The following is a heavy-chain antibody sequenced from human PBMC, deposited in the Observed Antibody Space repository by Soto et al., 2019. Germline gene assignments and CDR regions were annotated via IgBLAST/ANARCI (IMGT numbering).Heavy chain of an antibody. J-gene: IGHJ4*02. V-gene: IGHV4-59*01. CDR3: ARGSTYYYDSSGYYYQYYFDY. D-gene: IGHD3-22*01. Sequence: SKTLSLTCTVSGGSISSYYWSWIRQPPGKGLEWIGYIYYSGSTNYNPSLKSRVTISVDTSKNQFSLKLSSVTAADTAVYYCARGSTYYYDSSGYYYQYYFDYWGQGTLVTVSS. CDR1: GGSISSYY. CDR2: IYYSGST.